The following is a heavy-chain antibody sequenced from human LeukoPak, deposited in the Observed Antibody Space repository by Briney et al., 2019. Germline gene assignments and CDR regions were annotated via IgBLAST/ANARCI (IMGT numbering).Heavy chain of an antibody. CDR2: ISGSGGST. CDR3: ARAQSYYDSSGYTAPDY. V-gene: IGHV3-23*01. CDR1: GFTFSRYA. Sequence: GRSLRLSCAASGFTFSRYAMSWVRQAPGKGLEWVSAISGSGGSTYYADSVKGRFTISRDNSKNTLYLQMNSLRAEDTAVYYCARAQSYYDSSGYTAPDYWGQGTLVTVSS. J-gene: IGHJ4*02. D-gene: IGHD3-22*01.